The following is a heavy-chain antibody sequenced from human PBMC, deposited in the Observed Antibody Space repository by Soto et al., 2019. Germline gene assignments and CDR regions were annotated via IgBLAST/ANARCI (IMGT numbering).Heavy chain of an antibody. Sequence: ETLSLTCAVYGGSFSGYYWSWIRQPPGKGLEWIGEINHSGSTNYNPSLKSRVTISVDTSKNQFSLKLSSVTAADTAVYYCARGVLRFLAGGMDVWGQGTTVTVSS. D-gene: IGHD3-3*01. CDR1: GGSFSGYY. J-gene: IGHJ6*02. CDR3: ARGVLRFLAGGMDV. V-gene: IGHV4-34*01. CDR2: INHSGST.